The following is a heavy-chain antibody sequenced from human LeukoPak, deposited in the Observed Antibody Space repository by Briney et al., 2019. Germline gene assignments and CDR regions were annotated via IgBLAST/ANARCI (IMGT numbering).Heavy chain of an antibody. CDR2: IGISSNKI. CDR3: ARAPDFWSGYYPYFDY. J-gene: IGHJ4*02. Sequence: GGSLRLSCAASGFTLRSYTMNWVRQAPGKGLEWVSSIGISSNKIYYADSVKGRFIISRDNAKNSVYLQMNSLRAEDTAVYYCARAPDFWSGYYPYFDYWGQGTLVTVSS. CDR1: GFTLRSYT. V-gene: IGHV3-21*01. D-gene: IGHD3-3*01.